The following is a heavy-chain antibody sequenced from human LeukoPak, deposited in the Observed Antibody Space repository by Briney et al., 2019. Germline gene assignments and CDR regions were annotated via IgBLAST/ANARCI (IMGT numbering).Heavy chain of an antibody. CDR2: IYSGDST. Sequence: GGSLRLSCAASGITVRSNYMFWVRQAPGKGLEGVSLIYSGDSTYYADDVKGRFTISRDASKNTVYLQKNSLRAEETAVYYCARLEVPAAYFDYWGQGTLVTVSS. CDR1: GITVRSNY. V-gene: IGHV3-66*02. J-gene: IGHJ4*02. D-gene: IGHD2-2*01. CDR3: ARLEVPAAYFDY.